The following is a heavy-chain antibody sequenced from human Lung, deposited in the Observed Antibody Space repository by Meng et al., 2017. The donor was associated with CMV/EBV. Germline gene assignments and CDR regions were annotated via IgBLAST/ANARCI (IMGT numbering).Heavy chain of an antibody. V-gene: IGHV4-4*02. Sequence: VKRQGAGPGLVKASGTLSLPCAVSVGSMSSTNWWSWVRQPPGKGLEWIGEIYHSGSTNYNPSLKSRVSISVDKSKNQFSLKLSSVTAADTAVYYCARADKVRFDYWGQGTLVTVSS. CDR1: VGSMSSTNW. CDR2: IYHSGST. J-gene: IGHJ4*02. CDR3: ARADKVRFDY.